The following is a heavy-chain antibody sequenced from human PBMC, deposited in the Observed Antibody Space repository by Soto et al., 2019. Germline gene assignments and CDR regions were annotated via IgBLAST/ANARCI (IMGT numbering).Heavy chain of an antibody. CDR2: IKQDGSEK. Sequence: GGFLRLSCAAYGFTFSSYWMSWVRQAPGKGLEWVANIKQDGSEKYYVDSVKGQFTISRDNAKNPLYLQMNSLRAEDTAVYYCARETVLRFLEWSYYYYYMDVWGKGTTVTVSS. CDR1: GFTFSSYW. D-gene: IGHD3-3*01. J-gene: IGHJ6*03. CDR3: ARETVLRFLEWSYYYYYMDV. V-gene: IGHV3-7*01.